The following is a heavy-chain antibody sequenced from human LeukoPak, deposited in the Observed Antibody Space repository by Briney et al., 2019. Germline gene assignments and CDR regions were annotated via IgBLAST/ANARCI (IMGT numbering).Heavy chain of an antibody. J-gene: IGHJ4*02. D-gene: IGHD6-19*01. CDR3: ARDRGSSVWFDY. V-gene: IGHV4-4*02. Sequence: SETLSLTCAVSGGSISSSNWWSWVRQPPGKGLEWIGEIYHSGSTNYNPSLKSRVTISVDKSKNQFSLKLSPVTAADTAVYYCARDRGSSVWFDYWGQGTLVTVSS. CDR2: IYHSGST. CDR1: GGSISSSNW.